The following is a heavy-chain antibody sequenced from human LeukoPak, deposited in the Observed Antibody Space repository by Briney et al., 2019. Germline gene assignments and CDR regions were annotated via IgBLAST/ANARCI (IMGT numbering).Heavy chain of an antibody. V-gene: IGHV3-23*01. CDR1: GFTFSSYA. CDR3: ARGGYYYDSSGYYSSLGY. J-gene: IGHJ4*02. Sequence: SGGSLRLSCAASGFTFSSYAMSWVRQAPGKGLEWVSAVSGSGGSTYYADSVKGRFTISRDNSKNTLYLQMNSLRAEDTAVYYCARGGYYYDSSGYYSSLGYWGQGTLVTVSS. D-gene: IGHD3-22*01. CDR2: VSGSGGST.